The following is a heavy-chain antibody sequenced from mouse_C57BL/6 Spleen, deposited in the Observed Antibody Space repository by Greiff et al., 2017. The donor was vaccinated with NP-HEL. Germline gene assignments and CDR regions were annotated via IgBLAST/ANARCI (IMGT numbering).Heavy chain of an antibody. J-gene: IGHJ4*01. CDR2: ISYDGSN. Sequence: DVQLQESGPGLVKPSQSLSLTCSVTGYSITSGYYWNWIRQFPGNKLEWMGYISYDGSNNYNPSLKNRISITRDTSKNQFFLKLNSVTTEDTATYYWARKGGYGKGYYAMDYWGQGTSVTVSS. CDR1: GYSITSGYY. D-gene: IGHD2-1*01. CDR3: ARKGGYGKGYYAMDY. V-gene: IGHV3-6*01.